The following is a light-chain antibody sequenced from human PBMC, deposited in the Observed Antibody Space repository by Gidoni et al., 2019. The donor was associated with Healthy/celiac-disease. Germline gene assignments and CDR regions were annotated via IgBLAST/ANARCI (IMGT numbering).Light chain of an antibody. CDR2: EVS. J-gene: IGLJ2*01. V-gene: IGLV2-8*01. CDR3: SSDAGSNNWV. CDR1: SSDVGGYKY. Sequence: QSALTQPPSASGSPGQSVTISFTGTSSDVGGYKYVSWYQQHPGKAPKLMIYEVSKRPSGVHDRFSGSKSGNTASLTVSGLQAEDEADYYCSSDAGSNNWVFGGGTKLTVL.